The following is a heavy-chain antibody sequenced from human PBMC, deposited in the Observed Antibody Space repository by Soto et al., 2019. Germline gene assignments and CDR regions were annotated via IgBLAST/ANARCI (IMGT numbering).Heavy chain of an antibody. CDR3: TGHPALRAEVEGFDR. Sequence: WATLCLTGTVSCGHISSGDYYWAWIRQPPGKGLESIWSIDYVGSAFDNSSLESRVTMSVYMAENVFSLELTSVTATDTAVYFCTGHPALRAEVEGFDRWGQGTLVSVSS. J-gene: IGHJ5*02. V-gene: IGHV4-39*01. CDR2: IDYVGSA. CDR1: CGHISSGDYY.